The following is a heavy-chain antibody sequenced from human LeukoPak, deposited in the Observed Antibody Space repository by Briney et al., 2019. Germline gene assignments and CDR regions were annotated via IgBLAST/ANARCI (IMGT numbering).Heavy chain of an antibody. CDR1: GGSISSGDYY. D-gene: IGHD3-22*01. Sequence: SQTLSLTCTVSGGSISSGDYYWSRTRQPPGKGLEWIGYIYYSGSTYYNPSLKSRVTILVDTSKNQFSLKLSSVTAADTAVYYCARSSYYDSSGYSVDFDYWGQGTLVTVSS. CDR3: ARSSYYDSSGYSVDFDY. V-gene: IGHV4-30-4*01. CDR2: IYYSGST. J-gene: IGHJ4*02.